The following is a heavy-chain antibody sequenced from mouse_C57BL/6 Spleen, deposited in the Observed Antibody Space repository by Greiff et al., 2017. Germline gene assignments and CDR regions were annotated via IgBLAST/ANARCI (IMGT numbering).Heavy chain of an antibody. Sequence: EVQGVESGGGLVQPGGSLKLSCAASGFTFSDYGMAWVRQAPRKGPEWVAFISNLAYSIYYADTVTGRFPISRENAKNTLYLEMSSLRSEDTAMYYCARRSGYGSRPYAMDYWGQGTSVTVSS. V-gene: IGHV5-15*01. CDR2: ISNLAYSI. CDR3: ARRSGYGSRPYAMDY. D-gene: IGHD3-2*02. CDR1: GFTFSDYG. J-gene: IGHJ4*01.